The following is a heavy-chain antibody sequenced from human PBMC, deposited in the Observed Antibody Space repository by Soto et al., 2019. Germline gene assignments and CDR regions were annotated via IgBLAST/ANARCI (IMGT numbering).Heavy chain of an antibody. Sequence: EVKILESGGGLVQPGGSLRLSCAASGFTFSNYAMSWVRQGPGKGLEWVSGISRSGLTAFYADSVKGRFTISRDNSKNTLSLQMSSLRAEDTAVYFCVNLPYFCDSRANDTFDIWGQGTLVTVSS. CDR1: GFTFSNYA. D-gene: IGHD3-22*01. CDR3: VNLPYFCDSRANDTFDI. CDR2: ISRSGLTA. J-gene: IGHJ3*02. V-gene: IGHV3-23*01.